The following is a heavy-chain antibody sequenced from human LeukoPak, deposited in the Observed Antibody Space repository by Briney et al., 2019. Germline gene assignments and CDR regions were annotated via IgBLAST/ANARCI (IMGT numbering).Heavy chain of an antibody. D-gene: IGHD1-26*01. J-gene: IGHJ4*02. CDR3: AKDQAGAILYFDY. CDR2: ISGSGGST. V-gene: IGHV3-23*01. CDR1: GFTFSSYG. Sequence: GGTLRLSCAASGFTFSSYGMSWVRQAPGKGLEWVSAISGSGGSTYYADSVKGRFTISRDNSKNTLYLQMSSLRAEDTALYYCAKDQAGAILYFDYWGQGTLVSASS.